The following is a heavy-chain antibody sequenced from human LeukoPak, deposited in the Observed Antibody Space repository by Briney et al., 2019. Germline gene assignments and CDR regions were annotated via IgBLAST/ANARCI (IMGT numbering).Heavy chain of an antibody. J-gene: IGHJ6*02. D-gene: IGHD6-19*01. CDR3: ARDFNGSGWYYYYYGMDV. CDR1: EFTFSSYW. V-gene: IGHV3-7*01. Sequence: GGSLRLSCAASEFTFSSYWMSWVRQAPGKGLEWVANIKQDGSEKYYVDSVKGRFTISRDNAKNSLYLQMNSLRAEDTAVYYCARDFNGSGWYYYYYGMDVWGQGTTVTVSS. CDR2: IKQDGSEK.